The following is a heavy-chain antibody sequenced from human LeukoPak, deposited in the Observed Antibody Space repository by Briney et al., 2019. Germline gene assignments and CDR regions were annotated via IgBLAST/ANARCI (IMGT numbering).Heavy chain of an antibody. CDR1: GFRFNTYW. Sequence: GGSLRLSCAASGFRFNTYWMSWVRQAPGKGLELVANIKQDRNEKYYADSVKGRFTISRDNGKNSLDLQMNSLRADDTAVYYCARDTLGEGEDANYAVYYFDYWGQGTVVTVSS. D-gene: IGHD4/OR15-4a*01. J-gene: IGHJ4*02. CDR3: ARDTLGEGEDANYAVYYFDY. V-gene: IGHV3-7*01. CDR2: IKQDRNEK.